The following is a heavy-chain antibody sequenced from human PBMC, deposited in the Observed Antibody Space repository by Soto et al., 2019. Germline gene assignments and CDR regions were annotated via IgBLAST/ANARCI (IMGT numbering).Heavy chain of an antibody. CDR3: DRVDTMMDDAFDI. J-gene: IGHJ3*02. CDR1: GGCISSGDYY. Sequence: TLSLSCTVSGGCISSGDYYWSWIRQPPGKGLEWIGYIYYSGSTYYNPSLKSRVTIPVDTSKNQFSLKLSSVTAADTAVYYCDRVDTMMDDAFDIWGQGTMVTVSS. D-gene: IGHD3-22*01. CDR2: IYYSGST. V-gene: IGHV4-30-4*01.